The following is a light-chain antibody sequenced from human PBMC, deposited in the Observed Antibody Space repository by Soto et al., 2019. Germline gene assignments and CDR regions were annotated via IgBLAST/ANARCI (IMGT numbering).Light chain of an antibody. CDR3: QHYNSYSEA. V-gene: IGKV1-5*01. J-gene: IGKJ1*01. CDR2: DAS. CDR1: QGISTY. Sequence: DIQMTQSPSTLSASEGDRVTITCRASQGISTYLACYQQKPGKAPQLLMYDASTLQSGVPSRFSGSGSGTEFTLTISSLQPDDFATYYCQHYNSYSEAFGQGTNVDIK.